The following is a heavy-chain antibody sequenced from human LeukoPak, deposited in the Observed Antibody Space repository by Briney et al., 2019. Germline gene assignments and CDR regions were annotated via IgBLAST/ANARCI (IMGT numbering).Heavy chain of an antibody. CDR2: ISSSGTTT. CDR3: ARDRALRGVDY. J-gene: IGHJ4*02. Sequence: PGGSLRLSCAVSGFTFSSYEMNWVRQALGKGLEWVSYISSSGTTTYFPDSVKGRFTISRDNAKNTLYLQMHSLRAEDTAIYYCARDRALRGVDYWGQGTLVTVSS. V-gene: IGHV3-48*03. CDR1: GFTFSSYE.